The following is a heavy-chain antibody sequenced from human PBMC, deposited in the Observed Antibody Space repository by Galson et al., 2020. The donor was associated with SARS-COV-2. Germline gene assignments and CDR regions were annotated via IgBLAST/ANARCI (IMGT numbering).Heavy chain of an antibody. CDR2: VTYRGHT. CDR3: ARVRVDTGIPREFDI. D-gene: IGHD5-18*01. V-gene: IGHV4-34*01. CDR1: GGSFGGDF. J-gene: IGHJ3*02. Sequence: SETLSLTCGVHGGSFGGDFWTWIRRPPGKGLEWIGQVTYRGHTYYNPSLKSRITISVDTSMKQFSLKVISVTAADSAVYYCARVRVDTGIPREFDIWGQGTMVTVSS.